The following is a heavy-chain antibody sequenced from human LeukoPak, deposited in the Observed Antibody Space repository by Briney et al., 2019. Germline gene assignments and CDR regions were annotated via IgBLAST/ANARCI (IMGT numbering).Heavy chain of an antibody. J-gene: IGHJ4*02. V-gene: IGHV1-24*01. CDR2: FDPEDGET. CDR3: ATDKLAGGSSWYSFGY. Sequence: ASVKVSCKVSGYTLTELSMHWVRQAPGKGLEWMGGFDPEDGETIYAQKFQGRVTMTEDTSTDTAYMELSSLRSEDTAVYYCATDKLAGGSSWYSFGYWGQGTLVTVSS. CDR1: GYTLTELS. D-gene: IGHD6-13*01.